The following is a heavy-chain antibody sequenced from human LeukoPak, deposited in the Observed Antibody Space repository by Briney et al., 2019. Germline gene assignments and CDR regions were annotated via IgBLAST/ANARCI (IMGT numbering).Heavy chain of an antibody. D-gene: IGHD2-8*02. CDR3: AKGTDSTGRQSFDI. CDR2: VTSSGDGT. V-gene: IGHV3-23*01. CDR1: GFTFTSYA. Sequence: GGSLRLSCGASGFTFTSYAMHWVRQAPGKGLEWLSSVTSSGDGTFYTDSLSGRFTISRDNAKKAVFLQMKSLRRGDSALYFCAKGTDSTGRQSFDIWGQGTLVTVSS. J-gene: IGHJ4*02.